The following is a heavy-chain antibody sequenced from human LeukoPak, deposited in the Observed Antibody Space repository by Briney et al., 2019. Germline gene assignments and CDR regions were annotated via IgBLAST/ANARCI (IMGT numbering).Heavy chain of an antibody. CDR2: INPNSGGT. CDR3: ARGYCSGGSCYFIFDY. D-gene: IGHD2-15*01. Sequence: ASVKVSCKASGYTFTGYYMHWVRRAPGQGLEWMGWINPNSGGTNYAQKFQGRVTMTRDTSISTAYMELSRLRSDDTAVYYCARGYCSGGSCYFIFDYWGQGTLVTVSS. V-gene: IGHV1-2*02. J-gene: IGHJ4*02. CDR1: GYTFTGYY.